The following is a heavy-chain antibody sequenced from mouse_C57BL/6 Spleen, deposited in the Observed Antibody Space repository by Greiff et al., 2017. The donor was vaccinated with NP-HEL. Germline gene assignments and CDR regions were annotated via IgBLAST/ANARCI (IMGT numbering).Heavy chain of an antibody. Sequence: EVKVVESGGGLVKPGGSLKLSCAASGFTFSDYGMHWVRQAPEKGLEWVAYISSGSSTIYYADTVKGRFTISRDNAKNTLFLQMTSLRSEDTAMYYCARDYGSSYEDWFAYWGQGTLVTVSA. V-gene: IGHV5-17*01. CDR1: GFTFSDYG. J-gene: IGHJ3*01. D-gene: IGHD1-1*01. CDR2: ISSGSSTI. CDR3: ARDYGSSYEDWFAY.